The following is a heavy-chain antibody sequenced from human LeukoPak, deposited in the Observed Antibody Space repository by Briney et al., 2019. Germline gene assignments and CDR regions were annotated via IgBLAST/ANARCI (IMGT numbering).Heavy chain of an antibody. D-gene: IGHD6-13*01. J-gene: IGHJ5*02. CDR3: ARHSNWYYCFDP. CDR2: IYYSGNT. V-gene: IGHV4-39*01. CDR1: GGSISSSSYY. Sequence: SETLSLSCTVSGGSISSSSYYWGWIRQPPGKGLEWIGSIYYSGNTYYNPSLKSRVSISVDTSKTQFYLKLSPLTAADTAMYYCARHSNWYYCFDPWGQGTLVTVSS.